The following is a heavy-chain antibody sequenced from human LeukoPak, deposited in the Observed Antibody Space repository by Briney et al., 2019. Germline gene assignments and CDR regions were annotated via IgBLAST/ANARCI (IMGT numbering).Heavy chain of an antibody. J-gene: IGHJ4*02. CDR3: ARGTPTPGVDY. CDR2: IDTDTGNP. D-gene: IGHD1-1*01. Sequence: ASVKVSCKASGYTFMRYFMNWVRQAPAQGLEWMGNIDTDTGNPKYAPGFTGHFVSSLDTSVSTADLQINSLRAEDTAVYYCARGTPTPGVDYWGQGTQVTVSS. CDR1: GYTFMRYF. V-gene: IGHV7-4-1*02.